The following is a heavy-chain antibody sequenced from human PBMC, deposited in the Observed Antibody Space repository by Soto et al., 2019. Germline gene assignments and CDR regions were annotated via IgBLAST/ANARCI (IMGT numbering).Heavy chain of an antibody. D-gene: IGHD5-18*01. Sequence: SETLSLTCTVSGGSISSGGYYWSWIRQPPGKGLEWIGEINHSGSTNYNPSLKSRVTISVDTSKNQFSLKLSSVTAADTAVYYCARELAMGKYYYYYGMDVWGQGTTVTVSS. CDR3: ARELAMGKYYYYYGMDV. CDR2: INHSGST. J-gene: IGHJ6*02. V-gene: IGHV4-39*07. CDR1: GGSISSGGYY.